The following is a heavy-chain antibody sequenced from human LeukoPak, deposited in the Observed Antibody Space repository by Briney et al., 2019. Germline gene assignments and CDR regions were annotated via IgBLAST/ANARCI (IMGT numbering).Heavy chain of an antibody. Sequence: LPGRSLRLSCAASGFTFSSYAMHWVRQAPGKGLEWVAVISYDGSNKYYADSVKGRFTISRDNSKNTLYLQMNSLRAEDTAVYYCARETYDSSGCYDYWGQGTLVTVSS. D-gene: IGHD3-22*01. CDR2: ISYDGSNK. CDR3: ARETYDSSGCYDY. J-gene: IGHJ4*02. CDR1: GFTFSSYA. V-gene: IGHV3-30*04.